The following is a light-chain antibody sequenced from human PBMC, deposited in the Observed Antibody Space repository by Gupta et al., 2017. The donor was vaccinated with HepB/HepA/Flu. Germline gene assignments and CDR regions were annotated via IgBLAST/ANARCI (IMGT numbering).Light chain of an antibody. CDR1: QGISRW. CDR3: QQSTSFPRT. J-gene: IGKJ3*01. Sequence: DIQMTQSPSSVSASVGDRVTITCRASQGISRWLAWYQQKPGKAPKLLIYAASNLQSGVPSGFSGSGSGTDFTLSISGLQPEDVATYYCQQSTSFPRTFGPGTKVDIK. CDR2: AAS. V-gene: IGKV1D-12*01.